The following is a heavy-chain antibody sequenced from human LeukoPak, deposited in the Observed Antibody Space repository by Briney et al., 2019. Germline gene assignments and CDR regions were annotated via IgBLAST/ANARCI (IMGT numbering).Heavy chain of an antibody. Sequence: GGSLRLSCGASGITFSSYSMNWVRQAPGKGLEWVSYISSSGSTKYYADSVKGRFTISRDNARNSLYLQMNSLRAEDTAVYFCAGGGGLDVWGQGATVTVSS. CDR1: GITFSSYS. D-gene: IGHD3-16*01. CDR2: ISSSGSTK. V-gene: IGHV3-48*01. J-gene: IGHJ6*02. CDR3: AGGGGLDV.